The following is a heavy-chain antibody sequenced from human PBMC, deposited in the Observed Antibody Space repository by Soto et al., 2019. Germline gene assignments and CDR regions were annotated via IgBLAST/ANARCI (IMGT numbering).Heavy chain of an antibody. Sequence: QVQLVESGGGVVQPGRSLRLSCAASGFTFSSYGMHWVRQAPGKGLEWVAVIWYDGSNKYYADSVKGRFTISRDNSQNTLYRQMSSLRAEDTAVYYCASVNIDWYFSGALALDYWGQGTLVTVSS. J-gene: IGHJ4*02. CDR2: IWYDGSNK. V-gene: IGHV3-33*01. CDR3: ASVNIDWYFSGALALDY. D-gene: IGHD3-9*01. CDR1: GFTFSSYG.